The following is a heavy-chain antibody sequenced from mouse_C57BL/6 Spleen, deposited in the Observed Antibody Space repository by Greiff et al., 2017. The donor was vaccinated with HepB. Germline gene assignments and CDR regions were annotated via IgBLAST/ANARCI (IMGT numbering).Heavy chain of an antibody. Sequence: QVQLQQPGAELVRPGTSVKLSCKASGYTFTSYWMHWVKQRPGQGLEWIGVIDPSDSYTNYNQKFKGKATLTVDTSSSTAYMQLSSLTSEDSAVYYCARYDVHFDYWGQGTTLTVSS. J-gene: IGHJ2*01. CDR2: IDPSDSYT. CDR3: ARYDVHFDY. D-gene: IGHD2-3*01. V-gene: IGHV1-59*01. CDR1: GYTFTSYW.